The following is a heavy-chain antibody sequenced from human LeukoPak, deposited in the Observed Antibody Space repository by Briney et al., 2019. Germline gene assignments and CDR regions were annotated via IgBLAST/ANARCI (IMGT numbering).Heavy chain of an antibody. CDR1: GDSVSSDIAA. J-gene: IGHJ3*01. CDR3: ARGSAFDL. CDR2: TYYRSKWYF. V-gene: IGHV6-1*01. Sequence: SQTLSLTCAISGDSVSSDIAAWNWVRQSPSRGLEWLGRTYYRSKWYFDYAVSLKSRIIINPDTSKNQFSLHLNSVTPEDTAVYYCARGSAFDLWGQGTMVTVSS.